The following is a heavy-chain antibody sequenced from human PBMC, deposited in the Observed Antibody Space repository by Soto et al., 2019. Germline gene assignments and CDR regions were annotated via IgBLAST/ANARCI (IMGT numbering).Heavy chain of an antibody. CDR1: GYSISSSNW. CDR2: IYYSGTT. J-gene: IGHJ4*02. V-gene: IGHV4-28*03. D-gene: IGHD2-21*02. CDR3: ARGWGLVFDY. Sequence: SETLSLTCAVSGYSISSSNWWGWIRQPPGKGLEWIGYIYYSGTTYYNPSLKSRVTMSVDTSKNQFSLKLSSVTAADTAVYYCARGWGLVFDYWGQGTLVTVSS.